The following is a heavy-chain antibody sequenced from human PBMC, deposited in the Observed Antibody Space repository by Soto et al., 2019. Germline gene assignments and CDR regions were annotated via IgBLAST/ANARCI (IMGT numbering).Heavy chain of an antibody. CDR2: INPSGGST. CDR3: AAHYYDSSGYYNYGMDV. Sequence: ASVKVSCKASGYTFTSYYMHWVRQAPGQGLEWMGIINPSGGSTSYAQKFQGRVTMTRDMSTSTAYMELSSLRSEDTAVYYCAAHYYDSSGYYNYGMDVWGQGTTVTVSS. V-gene: IGHV1-46*01. CDR1: GYTFTSYY. D-gene: IGHD3-22*01. J-gene: IGHJ6*02.